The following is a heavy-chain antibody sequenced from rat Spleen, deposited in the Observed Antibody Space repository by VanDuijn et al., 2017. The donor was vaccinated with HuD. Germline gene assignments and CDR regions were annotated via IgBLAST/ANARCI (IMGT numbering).Heavy chain of an antibody. CDR3: ARSAEATYVMDA. CDR1: GFSLSSYG. V-gene: IGHV2S61*01. Sequence: QVQLKESGPGLVQPSQTLSLTCTVSGFSLSSYGVIWVRQPPGKGLEWMGVIWGNGNTNYNSALKSRLSISRDTSKSQVFLKMNNMQPEDTAMYFCARSAEATYVMDAWGQGASVTVSS. CDR2: IWGNGNT. J-gene: IGHJ4*01.